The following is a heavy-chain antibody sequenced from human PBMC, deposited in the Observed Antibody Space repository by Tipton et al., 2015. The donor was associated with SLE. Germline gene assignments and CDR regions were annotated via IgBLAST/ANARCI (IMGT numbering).Heavy chain of an antibody. V-gene: IGHV1-46*01. CDR1: GYTFTNYY. D-gene: IGHD1-1*01. CDR2: INPSGGNT. J-gene: IGHJ3*02. CDR3: AERYDTFDI. Sequence: QVQLVQSGAEVKKPGASVKVSCKASGYTFTNYYMHWVRQAPGQGLEWMGIINPSGGNTSYAQKFQGRVTMTRDTSTSTVYMELRSLRSDDTAVYYCAERYDTFDIWGQGTMVTVSS.